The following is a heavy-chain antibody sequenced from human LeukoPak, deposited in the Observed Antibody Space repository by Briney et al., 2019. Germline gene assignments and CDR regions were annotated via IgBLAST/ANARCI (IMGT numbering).Heavy chain of an antibody. Sequence: SETLSLTCTVSGYSISSGYYWGWIRQPPGKGLEWIGSIYHSGSTYYNPSLKSRVTISVNTSKNQFSLKLSSVTAADTAVYYCARGHFSNYGYWFDPWGQGTLVTVSS. CDR3: ARGHFSNYGYWFDP. D-gene: IGHD4-11*01. J-gene: IGHJ5*02. CDR2: IYHSGST. V-gene: IGHV4-38-2*02. CDR1: GYSISSGYY.